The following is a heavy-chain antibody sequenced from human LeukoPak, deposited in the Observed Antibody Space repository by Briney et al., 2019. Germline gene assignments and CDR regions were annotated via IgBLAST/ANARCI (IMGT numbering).Heavy chain of an antibody. CDR2: ISSSGSAI. D-gene: IGHD3-22*01. CDR3: AKDGNITMIVVGLFDY. V-gene: IGHV3-48*03. J-gene: IGHJ4*02. Sequence: QPGGSLRLSCAASGFSFGSYEMNWVRQAPGKGLEWVSYISSSGSAIYYADSVKGRFTISRDNAKKSLYLQVNSLRAEDTAVYYCAKDGNITMIVVGLFDYWGQGTLVTVSS. CDR1: GFSFGSYE.